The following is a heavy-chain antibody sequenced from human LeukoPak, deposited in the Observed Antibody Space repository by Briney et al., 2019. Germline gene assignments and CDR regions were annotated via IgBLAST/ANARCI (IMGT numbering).Heavy chain of an antibody. CDR1: GDSISSDDHY. CDR3: ARVDSSNWYEYRGYFDY. J-gene: IGHJ4*02. D-gene: IGHD6-13*01. V-gene: IGHV4-61*02. Sequence: SQTLSLTCTVSGDSISSDDHYWSWIRQPAGKGLEWIGRIYTSGTTNYNPSLKSRVTISIDTSKNQFSLKLSSVTAADTAVYYCARVDSSNWYEYRGYFDYWGQGTLVTVSS. CDR2: IYTSGTT.